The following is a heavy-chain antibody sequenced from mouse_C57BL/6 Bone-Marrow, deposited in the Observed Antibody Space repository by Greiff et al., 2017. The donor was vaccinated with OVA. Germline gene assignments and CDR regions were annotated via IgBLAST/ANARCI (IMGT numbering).Heavy chain of an antibody. J-gene: IGHJ1*03. CDR2: IDPEDGET. D-gene: IGHD1-1*01. V-gene: IGHV14-2*01. CDR1: GFNIKDYY. Sequence: LVESGAELVKPGASVKLSCTASGFNIKDYYMHWVKQRTEQGLEWIGRIDPEDGETKYAPKFQGKATITADTSSNTAYLQLSSLTSEDTAVYYCAREPYYGSSHWYFDVWGTGTTVTVSS. CDR3: AREPYYGSSHWYFDV.